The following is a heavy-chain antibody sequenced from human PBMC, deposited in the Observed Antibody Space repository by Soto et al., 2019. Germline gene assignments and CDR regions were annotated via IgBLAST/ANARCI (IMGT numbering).Heavy chain of an antibody. J-gene: IGHJ4*02. Sequence: GESLKISCKGSGYSFTSYWIGWVRQMPGKGLEWMGIIYPGDSDTRYSPSFQGQFTISADKSFSTAYVQWNSLKASDTAMYCCARHGPHSDYDIVSGYYDYWGQGTLVTVSS. CDR2: IYPGDSDT. CDR1: GYSFTSYW. CDR3: ARHGPHSDYDIVSGYYDY. D-gene: IGHD3-9*01. V-gene: IGHV5-51*01.